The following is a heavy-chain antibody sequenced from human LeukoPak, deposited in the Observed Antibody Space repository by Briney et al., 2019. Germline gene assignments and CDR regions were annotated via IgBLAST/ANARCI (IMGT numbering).Heavy chain of an antibody. Sequence: SETLSLTCTVSGGSISSYYWSWIRQPAGKGLELIGRIYPGGSTNYNPSLKSRVTMSVDTSKNQFSLKLSSVTAADTAVYYCARAPTGTGGWNWFDPWGQGTLVTVSP. CDR2: IYPGGST. J-gene: IGHJ5*02. CDR3: ARAPTGTGGWNWFDP. V-gene: IGHV4-4*07. CDR1: GGSISSYY. D-gene: IGHD1-1*01.